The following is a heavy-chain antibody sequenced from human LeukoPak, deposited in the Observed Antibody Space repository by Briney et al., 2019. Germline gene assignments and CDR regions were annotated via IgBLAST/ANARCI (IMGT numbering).Heavy chain of an antibody. V-gene: IGHV3-11*01. J-gene: IGHJ3*02. CDR3: ARDRYDILTGYNPLGAVDI. D-gene: IGHD3-9*01. Sequence: PGGSLRLSCAASGFTFSDYYMSWIRQAPGKGLEWVSYISSSGSTIDYADSVKGRFTISRDNAKNSLYLQMNSLRAEDTAVYYCARDRYDILTGYNPLGAVDIWGQGTMVTVSS. CDR2: ISSSGSTI. CDR1: GFTFSDYY.